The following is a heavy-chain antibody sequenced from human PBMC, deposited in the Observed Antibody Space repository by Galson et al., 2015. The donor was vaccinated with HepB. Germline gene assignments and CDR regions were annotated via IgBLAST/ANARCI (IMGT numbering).Heavy chain of an antibody. CDR2: IKQDGSEK. CDR3: TRKPGY. J-gene: IGHJ4*02. V-gene: IGHV3-7*03. CDR1: GFTFSNYW. Sequence: SLRLSCATSGFTFSNYWMSWVRQAPGKGLEWVANIKQDGSEKYYVDSVKGRFTISRDNAKNSLYLQMNSLRAEDTAIYYCTRKPGYWGQGALVTVSS.